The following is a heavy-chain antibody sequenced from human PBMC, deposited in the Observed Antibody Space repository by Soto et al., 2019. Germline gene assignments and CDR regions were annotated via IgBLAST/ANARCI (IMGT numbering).Heavy chain of an antibody. D-gene: IGHD4-17*01. V-gene: IGHV1-46*01. CDR2: INPSGGST. Sequence: QVQLVQSGAEVKKPGASVKVSCKASGYTFTAYYMHWMRQAPGQGLEWMGVINPSGGSTSYAQKCQGRVTMTRDTSTRTVYMDLSTLRSEDTAVYYCAREIRGGDTNWFDPWGQGTLVTVSS. CDR3: AREIRGGDTNWFDP. J-gene: IGHJ5*02. CDR1: GYTFTAYY.